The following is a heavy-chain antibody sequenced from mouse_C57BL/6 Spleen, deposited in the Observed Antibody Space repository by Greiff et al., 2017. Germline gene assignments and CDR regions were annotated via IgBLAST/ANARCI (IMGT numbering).Heavy chain of an antibody. Sequence: VHLVESGAELARPGASVKLSCKASGYTFTSYGISWVKQRTGQGLEWIGEIYPRSGNTYYNEKFKGKATLTADKSSSTAYMELRSLTSEDSAVYFCARVYYYGSSYTYFDYWGQGTTLTVSS. J-gene: IGHJ2*01. V-gene: IGHV1-81*01. D-gene: IGHD1-1*01. CDR3: ARVYYYGSSYTYFDY. CDR2: IYPRSGNT. CDR1: GYTFTSYG.